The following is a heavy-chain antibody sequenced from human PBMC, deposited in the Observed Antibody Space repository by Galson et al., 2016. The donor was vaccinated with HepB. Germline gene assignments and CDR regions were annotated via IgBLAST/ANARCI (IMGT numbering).Heavy chain of an antibody. D-gene: IGHD3-22*01. Sequence: SETLSLTCAVYGGSFSGYYWSWIRQPPGKGLAWIGEINHSGSTNYNPSLKSRVTISVDTSKNQFSLKLSSVTAADTAVYYCARGPLRGWLLRYFQHWGQGTLVTVAS. CDR3: ARGPLRGWLLRYFQH. V-gene: IGHV4-34*01. CDR2: INHSGST. CDR1: GGSFSGYY. J-gene: IGHJ1*01.